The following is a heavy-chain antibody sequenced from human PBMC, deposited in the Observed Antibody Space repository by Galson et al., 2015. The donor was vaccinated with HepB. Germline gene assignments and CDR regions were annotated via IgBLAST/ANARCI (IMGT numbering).Heavy chain of an antibody. D-gene: IGHD2-15*01. J-gene: IGHJ6*04. CDR2: INSVGSST. CDR1: GFTFSKYW. CDR3: ASLVAYYYFGMDV. Sequence: SLRLSCAASGFTFSKYWMYWVRQAPGKGLVWVSRINSVGSSTTYADSVKGRFTVSRDNAKNTLYLQMNSLRVEDTAVYYCASLVAYYYFGMDVWGEGTTVTVSS. V-gene: IGHV3-74*01.